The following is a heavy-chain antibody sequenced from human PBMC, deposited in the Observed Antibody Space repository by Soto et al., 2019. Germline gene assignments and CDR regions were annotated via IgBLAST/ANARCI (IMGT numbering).Heavy chain of an antibody. CDR3: ARGWGYFDSSGFPYLYAMEV. D-gene: IGHD3-22*01. Sequence: XGSLRRNGADSGFTCSTYCMSWVRQAPGKGLDWVANINEDGSEKYYVDSVEGRFNISRDNAKNSLYLQMTSLRAEDTALYYCARGWGYFDSSGFPYLYAMEVWRQGTTVTVS. CDR2: INEDGSEK. V-gene: IGHV3-7*01. J-gene: IGHJ6*02. CDR1: GFTCSTYC.